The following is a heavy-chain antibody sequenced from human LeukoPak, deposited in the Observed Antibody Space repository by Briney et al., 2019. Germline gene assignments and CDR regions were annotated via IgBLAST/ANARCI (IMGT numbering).Heavy chain of an antibody. D-gene: IGHD1-1*01. CDR1: GFTVSSND. CDR2: IYSGGST. J-gene: IGHJ6*03. CDR3: NRYNWNDGDYYYYYMDV. V-gene: IGHV3-53*01. Sequence: TGGSLRLSCAASGFTVSSNDMSWVRQAPGKGLEWVSVIYSGGSTYYADSVKGRFTTSRDNSKNTLYLQMNSLRAEDTAVYYCNRYNWNDGDYYYYYMDVWGKGTTVTIS.